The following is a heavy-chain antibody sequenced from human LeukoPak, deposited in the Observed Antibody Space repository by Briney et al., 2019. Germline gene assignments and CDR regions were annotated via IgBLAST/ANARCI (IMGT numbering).Heavy chain of an antibody. J-gene: IGHJ3*02. D-gene: IGHD3-22*01. Sequence: GASVKVPCKASGGTFSSYAISWVRQAPGQGLEWMGRIIPILGIANYAQKFQGRVTITADKSTSTAYMELSSLRSEDTAVYYCARVYYDSSGYPTGGAFDIWGQGTMVTVSS. V-gene: IGHV1-69*04. CDR3: ARVYYDSSGYPTGGAFDI. CDR2: IIPILGIA. CDR1: GGTFSSYA.